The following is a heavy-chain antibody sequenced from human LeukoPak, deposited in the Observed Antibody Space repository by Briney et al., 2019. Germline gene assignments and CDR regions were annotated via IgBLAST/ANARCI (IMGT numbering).Heavy chain of an antibody. CDR2: IYYSGST. CDR3: AREFRRYCSSTSCSLRAFDI. V-gene: IGHV4-31*03. J-gene: IGHJ3*02. D-gene: IGHD2-2*01. Sequence: PSETLSLTCTVSGGSISSGGYYWSWIRQHPGKGLEWIGYIYYSGSTYYNPSLKSRVTISVDTSKNQFSLKLSSVTAADTAVYYCAREFRRYCSSTSCSLRAFDIWGQGTMVTVSS. CDR1: GGSISSGGYY.